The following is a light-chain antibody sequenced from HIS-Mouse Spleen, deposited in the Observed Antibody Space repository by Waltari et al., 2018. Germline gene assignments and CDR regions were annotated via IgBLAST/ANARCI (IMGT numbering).Light chain of an antibody. J-gene: IGLJ1*01. CDR3: SSYTSSSTV. V-gene: IGLV2-18*02. CDR2: EVS. CDR1: SRDVGSYNR. Sequence: QSALTQPPSVSGSPGQSVTISCPGTSRDVGSYNRVSWYQQPPGTAPKLMIYEVSNRPSGVPDRFSGSKSGNTASLTISGLQAEDEADYYCSSYTSSSTVFGTGTKVTVL.